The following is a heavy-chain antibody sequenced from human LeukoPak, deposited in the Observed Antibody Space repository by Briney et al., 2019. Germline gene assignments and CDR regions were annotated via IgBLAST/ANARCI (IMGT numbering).Heavy chain of an antibody. CDR3: ARGEY. V-gene: IGHV4-34*01. Sequence: SETLSLTCAVYGGSFSGYHWSWIRQFPGKGLEWIGEINYSGSTTNYNPSLKSRVTISVDTSKNQFSLKLSSVTAADTAVYYCARGEYWGQGTLVTVSS. J-gene: IGHJ4*02. CDR1: GGSFSGYH. CDR2: INYSGST.